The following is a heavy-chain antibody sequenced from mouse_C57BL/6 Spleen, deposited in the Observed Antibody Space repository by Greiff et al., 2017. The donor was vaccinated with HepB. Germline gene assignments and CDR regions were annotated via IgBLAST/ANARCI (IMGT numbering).Heavy chain of an antibody. J-gene: IGHJ2*01. CDR1: GFTFSSYG. V-gene: IGHV5-6*01. CDR3: ARQEDYGYGVLDY. D-gene: IGHD2-2*01. Sequence: EVNLVESGGDLVKPGGSLKLSCAASGFTFSSYGMSWVRQTPDKRLEWVATISSGGSYTYYPDSLKGRFTISRDNAKNTLYLQMSSLKSEDTAMYYCARQEDYGYGVLDYWGQGTTLTVSS. CDR2: ISSGGSYT.